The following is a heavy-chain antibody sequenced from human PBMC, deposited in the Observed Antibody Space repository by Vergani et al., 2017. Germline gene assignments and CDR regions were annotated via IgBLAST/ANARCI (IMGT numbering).Heavy chain of an antibody. J-gene: IGHJ4*02. V-gene: IGHV3-11*04. D-gene: IGHD5-18*01. Sequence: QVQLVESGGGLVKPGGSLRLSCAASGFTFSDYYMSWIRQAPGKGLEWVSYISSSGSTIYYADSVKGRFTISRENDKNSLYQLMNSLRAEDTAVYYCARAQGDTAMAYFYYWGQGTLVAVSS. CDR3: ARAQGDTAMAYFYY. CDR1: GFTFSDYY. CDR2: ISSSGSTI.